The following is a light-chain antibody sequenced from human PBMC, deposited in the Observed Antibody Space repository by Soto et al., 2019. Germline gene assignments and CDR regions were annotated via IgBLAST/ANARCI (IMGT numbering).Light chain of an antibody. CDR3: ASYTSSSTSVI. CDR1: SSDVGGYKY. V-gene: IGLV2-14*01. CDR2: EVS. J-gene: IGLJ2*01. Sequence: QSALTQPASVYGYPGQSITISCTGTSSDVGGYKYVSWYQQHPDKAPKLIIFEVSNRPSGISSRFSGSKSGNTASLTISGLQAEDEADYYCASYTSSSTSVIFGRGTKLTVL.